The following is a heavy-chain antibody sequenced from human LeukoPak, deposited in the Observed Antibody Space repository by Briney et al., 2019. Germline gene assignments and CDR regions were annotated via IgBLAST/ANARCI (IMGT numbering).Heavy chain of an antibody. CDR3: ARDRGGGSGTYYILY. J-gene: IGHJ4*02. Sequence: ASVKVSCKASGYTFTDYYMHWVRQAPGQGLEWLGWINPNNGGTNYAQKFQGRVTMTRDTSISTAYMELSSLRSDDTAVCYCARDRGGGSGTYYILYWGLGSLVTVSS. D-gene: IGHD3-10*01. V-gene: IGHV1-2*02. CDR2: INPNNGGT. CDR1: GYTFTDYY.